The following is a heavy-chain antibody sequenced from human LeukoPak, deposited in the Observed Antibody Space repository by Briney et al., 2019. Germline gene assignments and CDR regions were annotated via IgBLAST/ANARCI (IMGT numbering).Heavy chain of an antibody. V-gene: IGHV3-23*01. CDR2: ISGSGGST. CDR1: GFTFSSYA. J-gene: IGHJ6*02. CDR3: AAQGDFWSGPYYYYGMDV. Sequence: GGSLRLSCAASGFTFSSYAMNWVRQAPGKGLEWVSAISGSGGSTYYADSVKGRFTISRDNSKNTLYLQMNSLRAEDTAVYYCAAQGDFWSGPYYYYGMDVWGQGTTVTVSS. D-gene: IGHD3-3*01.